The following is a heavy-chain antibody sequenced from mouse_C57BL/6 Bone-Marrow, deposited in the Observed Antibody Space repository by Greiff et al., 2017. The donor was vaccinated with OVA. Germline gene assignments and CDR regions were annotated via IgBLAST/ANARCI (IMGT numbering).Heavy chain of an antibody. CDR1: GFTFSSYG. CDR3: ARQLWLRRGGFAY. Sequence: EVKLMESGGDLVKPGGSLKLSCAASGFTFSSYGMSWVRQTPDKRLEWVATISSGGSYTYYPDSVKGRFTISRDNAKNTLYLQMSSLKSEDTAMYYCARQLWLRRGGFAYWGQGTLVTVSA. V-gene: IGHV5-6*01. D-gene: IGHD2-2*01. J-gene: IGHJ3*01. CDR2: ISSGGSYT.